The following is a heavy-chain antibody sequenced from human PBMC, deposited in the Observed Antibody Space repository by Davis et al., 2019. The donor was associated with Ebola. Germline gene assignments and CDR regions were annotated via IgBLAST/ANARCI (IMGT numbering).Heavy chain of an antibody. CDR2: INHSGST. D-gene: IGHD3-10*01. CDR1: GGSFSGYY. V-gene: IGHV4-34*01. Sequence: SQTLSLTCAVYGGSFSGYYWNWIRQPPGKGLEWIGEINHSGSTNYNPSLKSRVTISVDTSKNQFSLKLSSVTAADTAVYYCARALWYYSGDYFDYWGQGTLVTVSS. CDR3: ARALWYYSGDYFDY. J-gene: IGHJ4*02.